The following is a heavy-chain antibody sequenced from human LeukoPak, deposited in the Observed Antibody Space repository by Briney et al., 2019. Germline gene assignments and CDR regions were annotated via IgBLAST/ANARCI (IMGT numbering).Heavy chain of an antibody. V-gene: IGHV3-23*01. J-gene: IGHJ4*02. CDR1: GFTFSYYA. D-gene: IGHD6-13*01. Sequence: GGSLRLSCAASGFTFSYYAMSWVRQAPGKGLEWVSAISDSGGSTYYADSVKGHFTISRDNSKNTLYLQMNSLRAEDTAIYYCAKGQLGGHTFDYWGQGTLVTVSS. CDR3: AKGQLGGHTFDY. CDR2: ISDSGGST.